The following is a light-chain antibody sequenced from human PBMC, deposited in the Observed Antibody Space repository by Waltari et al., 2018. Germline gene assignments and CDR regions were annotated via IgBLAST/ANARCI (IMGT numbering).Light chain of an antibody. J-gene: IGKJ1*01. Sequence: EIVLTQSPGTLSLSPGERATLSCRASQSVSSYLAWYQQKPGQAPRLLIYDASKRATGSPARFSGSGSGTDFTLTISSREPEDVAVYYCQQRGDWPRLTFGQGTKVEIK. CDR1: QSVSSY. V-gene: IGKV3-11*01. CDR2: DAS. CDR3: QQRGDWPRLT.